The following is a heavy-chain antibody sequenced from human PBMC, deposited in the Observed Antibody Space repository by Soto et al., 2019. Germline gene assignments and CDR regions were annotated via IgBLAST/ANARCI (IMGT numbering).Heavy chain of an antibody. D-gene: IGHD3-9*01. V-gene: IGHV4-34*01. CDR1: GGSISGYY. Sequence: SETLSLTRAASGGSISGYYCSWLRQPPGKELEWIGEIIHSGSTNYTPSLKRRVTISVATSKSQFCLKLSAVTSADTAVYYCARGVLRYLYRPLFRGSWFFVLWGRGTLI. CDR2: IIHSGST. J-gene: IGHJ2*01. CDR3: ARGVLRYLYRPLFRGSWFFVL.